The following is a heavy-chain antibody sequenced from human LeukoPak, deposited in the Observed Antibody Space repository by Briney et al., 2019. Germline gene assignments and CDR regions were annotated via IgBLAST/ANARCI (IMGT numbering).Heavy chain of an antibody. CDR2: INPSDGDT. J-gene: IGHJ4*02. V-gene: IGHV1-46*01. CDR3: AREKALTYYFDY. CDR1: EYTFTGYH. Sequence: ASVKVSCKASEYTFTGYHMHWVRQAPGQGLEWLGRINPSDGDTHYAQKFQGRVTMTRDTSTSTVYMDLSSLTSEDTAVYNCAREKALTYYFDYWGQGTLATVSS. D-gene: IGHD2-21*02.